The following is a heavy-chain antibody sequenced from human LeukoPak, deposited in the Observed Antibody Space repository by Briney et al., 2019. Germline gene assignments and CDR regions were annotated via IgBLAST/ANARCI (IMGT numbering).Heavy chain of an antibody. D-gene: IGHD2-2*01. CDR2: IYYSGST. CDR3: ARGLMSWDIVVVPAAKGAWFDP. Sequence: TSQTRSLTCTVSGGSISSGDYYWSWIRQPPGKGLEWIGYIYYSGSTYYNPSLKSRVTISVDTSKNQFSLKLSSVTAADTAVYYCARGLMSWDIVVVPAAKGAWFDPWGQGTLVTVSS. V-gene: IGHV4-30-4*01. J-gene: IGHJ5*02. CDR1: GGSISSGDYY.